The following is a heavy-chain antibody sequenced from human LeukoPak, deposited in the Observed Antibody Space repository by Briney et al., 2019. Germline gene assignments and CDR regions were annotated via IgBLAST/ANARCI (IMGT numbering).Heavy chain of an antibody. J-gene: IGHJ4*02. D-gene: IGHD6-13*01. V-gene: IGHV3-30-3*01. Sequence: PGGSLRLSCAASGFTFSSYAMHWVRQAPGKGLEWVAVISYDGSNKYYADSVKGRFTISRDNSKNTLYLQMNSLRAEDTAVYYCARDTIAAAGIFDYWGQGTLVTVSS. CDR1: GFTFSSYA. CDR2: ISYDGSNK. CDR3: ARDTIAAAGIFDY.